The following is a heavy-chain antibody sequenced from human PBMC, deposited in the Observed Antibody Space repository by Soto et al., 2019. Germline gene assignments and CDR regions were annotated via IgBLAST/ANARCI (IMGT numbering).Heavy chain of an antibody. CDR3: AVVVPAAMYLDP. J-gene: IGHJ5*02. Sequence: SETLSLTCTVSGGSISSGDYYWSWIRQPPGKGLEWIGYIYYSGSTYYNPSLKSRVTISVDTSKNQFSLKLSSVTAADTAVYYCAVVVPAAMYLDPWGQGTLVTV. D-gene: IGHD2-2*01. CDR1: GGSISSGDYY. CDR2: IYYSGST. V-gene: IGHV4-30-4*01.